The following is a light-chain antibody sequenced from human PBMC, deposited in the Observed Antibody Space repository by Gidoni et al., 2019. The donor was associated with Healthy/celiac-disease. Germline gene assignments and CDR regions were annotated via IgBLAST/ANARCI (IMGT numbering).Light chain of an antibody. Sequence: DIQMTQSPSTLSASVGDRVTITCRASQSISSWLAWYQQKPGKAPKLLIYDASSLESGVPSRFSGSGSGTEFTLTISSLQPDDFATYYCQQYNSSPWTFXQXTKVEIK. V-gene: IGKV1-5*01. CDR1: QSISSW. CDR2: DAS. CDR3: QQYNSSPWT. J-gene: IGKJ1*01.